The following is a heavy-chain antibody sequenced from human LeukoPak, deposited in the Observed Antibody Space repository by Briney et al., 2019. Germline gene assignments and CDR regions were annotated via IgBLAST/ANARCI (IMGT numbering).Heavy chain of an antibody. D-gene: IGHD5-18*01. J-gene: IGHJ4*02. Sequence: GRSLRLSCAASGFTFDDYAMHWVRQAPGKGLEWVSGISWNSGSIGYADSVKGRFTISRDNAKNSLYLQMNSLRAEDTALYYCAKGAYLYSYGPYYFDYWGQGTLVTVSS. CDR2: ISWNSGSI. CDR3: AKGAYLYSYGPYYFDY. CDR1: GFTFDDYA. V-gene: IGHV3-9*01.